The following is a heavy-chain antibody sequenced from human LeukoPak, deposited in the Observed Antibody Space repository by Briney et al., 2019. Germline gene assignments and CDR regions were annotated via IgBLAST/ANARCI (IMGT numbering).Heavy chain of an antibody. CDR2: IYHSGST. J-gene: IGHJ4*02. CDR3: ARGYGDFFIDY. Sequence: SETLSLTCAVSGGSISSGGYYGSWLRQPPGRGLEWIGYIYHSGSTYYNPSLKSRVTISVDRSKNQFSLKLSSVTAADTAVYYCARGYGDFFIDYWGQGTLVTVSS. V-gene: IGHV4-30-2*01. D-gene: IGHD4-17*01. CDR1: GGSISSGGYY.